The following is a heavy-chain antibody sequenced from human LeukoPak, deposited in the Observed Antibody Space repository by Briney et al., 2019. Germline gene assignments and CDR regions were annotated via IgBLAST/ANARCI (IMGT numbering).Heavy chain of an antibody. Sequence: AGTLTLSCAASGFTFSHYSMNWVRPAPGMGLVGFSSTSSSGDYRYYADSLKGRFTISRDNAKNSLYLQMNSLRADDTAVYYCARGSDFWSGYGDSWGQGTLVTVSS. CDR3: ARGSDFWSGYGDS. V-gene: IGHV3-21*01. J-gene: IGHJ4*02. CDR1: GFTFSHYS. D-gene: IGHD3-3*01. CDR2: TSSSGDYR.